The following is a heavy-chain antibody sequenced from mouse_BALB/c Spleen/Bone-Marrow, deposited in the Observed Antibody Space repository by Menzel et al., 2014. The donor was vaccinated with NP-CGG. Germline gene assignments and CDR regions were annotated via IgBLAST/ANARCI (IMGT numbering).Heavy chain of an antibody. CDR1: GYTFTDYT. D-gene: IGHD2-4*01. J-gene: IGHJ4*01. CDR2: ISTYYGDA. CDR3: ARVITTGYYGMDY. Sequence: SPGVSVNISCTGSGYTFTDYTMHWVKQSHAKSLEWIGVISTYYGDASYNQKFKGKATMTVDKSSSTAYMELARLTSEESAIYYCARVITTGYYGMDYWGQGTSVTVSS. V-gene: IGHV1-67*01.